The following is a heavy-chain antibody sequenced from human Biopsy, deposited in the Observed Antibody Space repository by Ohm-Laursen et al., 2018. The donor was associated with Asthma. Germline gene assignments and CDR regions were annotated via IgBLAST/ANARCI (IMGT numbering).Heavy chain of an antibody. J-gene: IGHJ4*02. D-gene: IGHD1-7*01. V-gene: IGHV5-51*01. CDR1: GSKFTKYW. Sequence: RESLRISCKGFGSKFTKYWIGWVRQLPGKGLDWMGIIYPEDSNTKYSPSFQGQVTISADMSISTAFLQWSSLKASGTAIYYCARFIDGTFFVDYWGQGTLVTVSS. CDR2: IYPEDSNT. CDR3: ARFIDGTFFVDY.